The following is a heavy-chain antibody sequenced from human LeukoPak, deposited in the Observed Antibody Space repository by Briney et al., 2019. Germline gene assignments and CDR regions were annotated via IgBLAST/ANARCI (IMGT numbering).Heavy chain of an antibody. D-gene: IGHD6-19*01. CDR2: IDIHSRST. CDR1: GFTFSSYA. J-gene: IGHJ4*02. V-gene: IGHV3-23*05. CDR3: VTSLPGQWPFDK. Sequence: GGSLRLSCAASGFTFSSYAMNWVRQAPGRGLEYISAIDIHSRSTHYADSVKGRFTISRDNSKNTLYLQVNSLRAEDTAVYYCVTSLPGQWPFDKWGQGTLVTVSS.